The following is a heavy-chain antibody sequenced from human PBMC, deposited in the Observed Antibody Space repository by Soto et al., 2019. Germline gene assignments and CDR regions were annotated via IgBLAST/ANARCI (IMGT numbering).Heavy chain of an antibody. CDR1: RDTFNKYA. Sequence: QVQLVQSGAEVKKPGSSVKVSCKTSRDTFNKYAFNWVRQAPGQGLEWMGWIIPIFSSRNYAEKVQGGVTLTEDDSTSTADMELRSLRFEDTAVYYCARGETYLGVWGQGTTVTVSS. V-gene: IGHV1-69*01. CDR2: IIPIFSSR. D-gene: IGHD3-16*01. CDR3: ARGETYLGV. J-gene: IGHJ6*02.